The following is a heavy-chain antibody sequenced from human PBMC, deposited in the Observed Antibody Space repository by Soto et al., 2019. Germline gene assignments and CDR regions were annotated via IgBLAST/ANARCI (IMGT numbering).Heavy chain of an antibody. CDR1: GFTFSSYA. CDR3: ARDQHLPAREGYGMDV. J-gene: IGHJ6*02. CDR2: ISYDGSNK. D-gene: IGHD6-13*01. V-gene: IGHV3-30-3*01. Sequence: GGSLRLSCAASGFTFSSYAMHWVRQAPGKGLEWVAVISYDGSNKYYADSVKGRFTISRDNSKNTLYLQMNSLRVEDTAVYHCARDQHLPAREGYGMDVWGQGTTVTVSS.